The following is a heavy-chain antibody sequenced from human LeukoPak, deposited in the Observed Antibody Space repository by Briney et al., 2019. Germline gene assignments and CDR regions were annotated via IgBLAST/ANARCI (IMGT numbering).Heavy chain of an antibody. CDR2: ISSSSSTI. J-gene: IGHJ5*02. V-gene: IGHV3-48*04. D-gene: IGHD3-9*01. Sequence: GGSLRLSCAASGFTFSSYSMNWVRQAPGKGLEWVSYISSSSSTIYYADSVKGRFTISRDNAKNSLYLQMNSLRAEDTAVYYCARSWGGLVILTGYYNWFDPWGQGTLVTVSS. CDR3: ARSWGGLVILTGYYNWFDP. CDR1: GFTFSSYS.